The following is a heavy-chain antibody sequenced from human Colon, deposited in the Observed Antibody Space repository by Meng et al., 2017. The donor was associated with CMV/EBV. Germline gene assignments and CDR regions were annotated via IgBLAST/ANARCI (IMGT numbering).Heavy chain of an antibody. CDR1: GFTFSSYW. CDR3: ARDVVVVPAASSYYYGMDV. J-gene: IGHJ6*02. V-gene: IGHV3-7*03. Sequence: GESLKISCAASGFTFSSYWMSWVRQAPGKGLEWVANIKQDGSEKYYVDSVKGRFTISRDNAKNSLYLQMNSLRAEDTAIYYCARDVVVVPAASSYYYGMDVWGQGTTVTVSS. D-gene: IGHD2-2*01. CDR2: IKQDGSEK.